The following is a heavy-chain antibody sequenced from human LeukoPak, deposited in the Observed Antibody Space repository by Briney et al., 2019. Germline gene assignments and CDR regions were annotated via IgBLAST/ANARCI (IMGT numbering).Heavy chain of an antibody. D-gene: IGHD3-22*01. CDR3: AREYYDSSGYYPD. J-gene: IGHJ4*02. CDR2: MNPNSGNT. Sequence: ASVKVSCTASGYTFTSYDINWVRQATGQGLEWMGWMNPNSGNTGYAQKFQGRVTMTRNTSISTAYMELSSLRSEDTAVYYCAREYYDSSGYYPDWGQGTLVTVSS. V-gene: IGHV1-8*01. CDR1: GYTFTSYD.